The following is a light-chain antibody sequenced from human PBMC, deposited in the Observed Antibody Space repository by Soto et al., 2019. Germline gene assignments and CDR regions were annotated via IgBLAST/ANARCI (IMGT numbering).Light chain of an antibody. CDR1: SANIGTGYD. V-gene: IGLV1-40*01. J-gene: IGLJ1*01. CDR3: QSYDSGLSTYV. Sequence: QSVLTQPPSVSGAPGQRGTISCTGGSANIGTGYDVHWYQQVPGTAPKLLIYGNNNRPSGIPDRFSGSKSDTSASLAIAGLQAEDEADYYCQSYDSGLSTYVFGTGTKVTVL. CDR2: GNN.